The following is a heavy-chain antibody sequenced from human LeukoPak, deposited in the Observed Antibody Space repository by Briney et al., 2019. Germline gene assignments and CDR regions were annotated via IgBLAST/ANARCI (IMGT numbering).Heavy chain of an antibody. CDR2: IYYSGST. CDR3: SRFAPSNRAFDI. J-gene: IGHJ3*02. CDR1: GGSISSYY. V-gene: IGHV4-59*08. Sequence: SETLSLTCTVSGGSISSYYWSWIRQPPGKGLEWIGYIYYSGSTNYNPSLKSRVTISLDTSKNQFSLKMSSATAADTAVYYCSRFAPSNRAFDIWGQGTLVTVSS. D-gene: IGHD2-8*01.